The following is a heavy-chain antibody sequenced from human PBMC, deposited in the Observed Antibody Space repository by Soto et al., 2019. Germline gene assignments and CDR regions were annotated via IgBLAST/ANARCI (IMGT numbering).Heavy chain of an antibody. CDR1: GYTFTSYG. J-gene: IGHJ3*02. D-gene: IGHD5-18*01. V-gene: IGHV1-18*01. CDR2: ISAYNGDT. CDR3: ARDSFTQKAMVTWAFDI. Sequence: QGQLVQSGAEVKRPGASVKVSCRASGYTFTSYGISWVRQAPGQGLEWMGWISAYNGDTKLSQKFEARVSMTTDTSTNTAYMELRSLRSDDTADYYCARDSFTQKAMVTWAFDIWGQGTMVTVSS.